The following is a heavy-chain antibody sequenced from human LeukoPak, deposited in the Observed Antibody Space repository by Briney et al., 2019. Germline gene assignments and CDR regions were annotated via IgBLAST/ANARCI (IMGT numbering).Heavy chain of an antibody. Sequence: GGSLRLSCAASGFTFTNYWMSWVRQAPGKGLELVANIKQDRSEKYYVDSVKGRFTISRDNAKNSLYLQMNSLRAEDTAVYYCAREGALTETKDAFDIWGQGTMVTVSS. CDR3: AREGALTETKDAFDI. D-gene: IGHD4-17*01. J-gene: IGHJ3*02. CDR1: GFTFTNYW. CDR2: IKQDRSEK. V-gene: IGHV3-7*01.